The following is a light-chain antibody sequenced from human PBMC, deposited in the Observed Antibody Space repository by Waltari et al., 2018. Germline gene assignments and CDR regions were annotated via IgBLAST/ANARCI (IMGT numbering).Light chain of an antibody. J-gene: IGKJ4*01. CDR3: QQYNSYSVLS. Sequence: DIQMTQSPSTLSASVGDRVIFSCRASQSISKWLAWYQQKPGNAAKLLIYKASTLESGVPSRCSGSGSETEFTLTISSLQPEDFATYYCQQYNSYSVLSFGGGTKVEIK. V-gene: IGKV1-5*03. CDR1: QSISKW. CDR2: KAS.